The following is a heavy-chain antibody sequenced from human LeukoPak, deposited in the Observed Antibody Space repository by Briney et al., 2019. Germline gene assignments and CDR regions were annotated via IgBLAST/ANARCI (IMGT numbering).Heavy chain of an antibody. V-gene: IGHV3-21*01. J-gene: IGHJ4*02. Sequence: GGSLRLSCAASGFIFNNYAMNWIRQAPGKGLEWVSGISASGLVTYYADSVKGRFTISRDNAKNSLYLQLNSLRAEDTAVYYCARGFTIFGVATLYYFDYWGQGTLVTVSS. CDR3: ARGFTIFGVATLYYFDY. CDR1: GFIFNNYA. D-gene: IGHD3-3*01. CDR2: ISASGLVT.